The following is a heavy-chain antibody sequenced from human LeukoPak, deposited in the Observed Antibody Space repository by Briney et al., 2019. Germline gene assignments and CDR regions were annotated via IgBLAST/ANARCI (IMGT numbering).Heavy chain of an antibody. Sequence: GGALRLSCSVSGFTFSTYVMHWVRQAPGKGLEYVSAISSNGDNTYYADSVKGRFTISRDNSKNTLYLQMSSLRADDTAVYYCVRGTGYWGQGTLVTVSS. V-gene: IGHV3-64D*06. CDR3: VRGTGY. CDR1: GFTFSTYV. J-gene: IGHJ4*02. CDR2: ISSNGDNT. D-gene: IGHD1-14*01.